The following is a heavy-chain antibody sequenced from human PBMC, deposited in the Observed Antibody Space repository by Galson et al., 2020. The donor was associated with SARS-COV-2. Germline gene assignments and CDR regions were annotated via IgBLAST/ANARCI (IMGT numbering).Heavy chain of an antibody. Sequence: SETLSLTCTVSGGSISSGGYFWTWIRQHPGKGLEWIGYIYYSGSTYYNQSLKSRVTISVDTSKNQFSLKLSSVTAADTAVYYCARIRNWYFDLWGRGTVVTVSS. CDR1: GGSISSGGYF. CDR2: IYYSGST. D-gene: IGHD3-16*01. CDR3: ARIRNWYFDL. J-gene: IGHJ2*01. V-gene: IGHV4-31*03.